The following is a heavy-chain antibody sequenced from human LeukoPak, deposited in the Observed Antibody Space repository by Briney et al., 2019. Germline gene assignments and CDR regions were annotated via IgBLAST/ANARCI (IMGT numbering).Heavy chain of an antibody. CDR1: GFTFRSYT. CDR2: ISSSSSYI. J-gene: IGHJ4*02. CDR3: AGDRVVAPYYFDY. Sequence: GGSLRLSCAASGFTFRSYTMNWVRQAPGEGLEWVSSISSSSSYIYYADSMKGRFTISRDNAKNSLYLQMNSLRAEDTAVYYCAGDRVVAPYYFDYWGQGTLVTVSS. D-gene: IGHD5-12*01. V-gene: IGHV3-21*01.